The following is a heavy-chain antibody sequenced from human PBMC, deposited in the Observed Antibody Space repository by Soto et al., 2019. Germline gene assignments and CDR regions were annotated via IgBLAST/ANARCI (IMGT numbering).Heavy chain of an antibody. D-gene: IGHD1-7*01. Sequence: QVQLVQSGAEVKKPGASVKVSCNTSGYTFANYAINWVRQAPGQGLEWMGRISPYNGDTNNAQKLQDRVSMTTDTSTRTAYMELRSLRSDDTAVYYCAREGTTSTFDSWGQGPLVTVSS. CDR2: ISPYNGDT. CDR1: GYTFANYA. CDR3: AREGTTSTFDS. V-gene: IGHV1-18*01. J-gene: IGHJ4*02.